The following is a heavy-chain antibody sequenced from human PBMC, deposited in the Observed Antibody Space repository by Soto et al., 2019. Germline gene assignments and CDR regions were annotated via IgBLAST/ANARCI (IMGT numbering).Heavy chain of an antibody. V-gene: IGHV3-23*01. J-gene: IGHJ4*02. CDR3: AKGDSSWSYFDF. CDR1: GFTFSSYA. CDR2: ISGSGGGT. D-gene: IGHD6-13*01. Sequence: EVQLLESGGGLVQPGGSLRLSCAASGFTFSSYAMSWVRQAPGKGLEWDSIISGSGGGTYYADSVKGRFTISRDNSKNTLYLQVNSLRAEDTAVYYCAKGDSSWSYFDFWGQGTLVTVSS.